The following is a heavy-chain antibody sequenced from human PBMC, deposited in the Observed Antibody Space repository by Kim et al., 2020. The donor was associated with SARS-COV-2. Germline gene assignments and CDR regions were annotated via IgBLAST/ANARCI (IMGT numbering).Heavy chain of an antibody. Sequence: SVKVSCKASGFTFTSSAVQWVRQARGQRLEWIGWIVVGSGNTKYAQKFQERVTITRDMSTSTAYMELSSLRSEDTAVYYCAADRIVGATTSDYWGQGTLVTVSS. CDR2: IVVGSGNT. J-gene: IGHJ4*02. CDR3: AADRIVGATTSDY. V-gene: IGHV1-58*01. D-gene: IGHD1-26*01. CDR1: GFTFTSSA.